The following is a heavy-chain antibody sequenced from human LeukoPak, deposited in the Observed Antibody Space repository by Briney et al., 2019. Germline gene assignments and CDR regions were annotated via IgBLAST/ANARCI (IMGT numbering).Heavy chain of an antibody. V-gene: IGHV3-43*02. CDR3: ARELESQGRTPGNAFDI. Sequence: PGGSLRLSCAASGFTFDDYAMHWVRQAPGKGLEWVSLISGDGGSTYYADSVKGRFTISRDNAKNSLYLQMNSLRAEDTAVYYCARELESQGRTPGNAFDIWGQGTMVTVSS. CDR1: GFTFDDYA. D-gene: IGHD3-3*01. CDR2: ISGDGGST. J-gene: IGHJ3*02.